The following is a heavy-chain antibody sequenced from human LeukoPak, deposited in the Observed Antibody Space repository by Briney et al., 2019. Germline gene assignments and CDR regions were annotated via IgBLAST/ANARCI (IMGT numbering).Heavy chain of an antibody. CDR3: AREGYYGSGSYSYYYYGMDV. CDR1: GFTFSSYE. J-gene: IGHJ6*04. CDR2: ISSSGSTI. D-gene: IGHD3-10*01. Sequence: GGSLRLSCAASGFTFSSYEMNWVRQAPGKGLEWVSYISSSGSTIYYADSVKGRFTISRDNAKDSLYLQMNSLRAEDTAVYYCAREGYYGSGSYSYYYYGMDVWGRGTTVTVSS. V-gene: IGHV3-48*03.